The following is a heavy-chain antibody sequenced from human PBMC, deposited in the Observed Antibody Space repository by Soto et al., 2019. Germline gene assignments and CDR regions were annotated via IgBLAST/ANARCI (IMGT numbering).Heavy chain of an antibody. Sequence: EVQLLESGGGLVQPGGSLRLSCAASGFTFSSYPMTWVRQAPGEGLQWVSSISGCGASTFYADSVKGRFTISRDNSKNTLTLQMSSLRAGGTAIYYCAKYSSSWDEDYWGQGTLVTVSS. V-gene: IGHV3-23*01. CDR2: ISGCGAST. J-gene: IGHJ4*02. D-gene: IGHD6-19*01. CDR3: AKYSSSWDEDY. CDR1: GFTFSSYP.